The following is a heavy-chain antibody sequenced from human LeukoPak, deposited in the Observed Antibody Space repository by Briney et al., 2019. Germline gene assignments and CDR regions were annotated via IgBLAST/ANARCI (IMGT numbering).Heavy chain of an antibody. Sequence: SVKVSCKASGGTFSSGPITRVRQAPGQGLEWMGGTIPFLGATTYAQRFQGRISITTDESATTAYMELSSLRSEDTAVYYCARDKNLGDCGSRSCYGVWPFDIWGQGTMVTVSS. CDR2: TIPFLGAT. V-gene: IGHV1-69*05. D-gene: IGHD2-2*01. CDR3: ARDKNLGDCGSRSCYGVWPFDI. J-gene: IGHJ3*02. CDR1: GGTFSSGP.